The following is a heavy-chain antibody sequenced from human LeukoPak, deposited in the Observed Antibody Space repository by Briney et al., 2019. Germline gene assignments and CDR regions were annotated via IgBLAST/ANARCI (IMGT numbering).Heavy chain of an antibody. J-gene: IGHJ4*02. CDR3: ARAHRAGSIAVAGMGFDY. CDR2: IYSGGST. CDR1: GFTVSSNY. V-gene: IGHV3-53*01. Sequence: GGSLRLSCAASGFTVSSNYMSWVRQAPGKGLEWVSVIYSGGSTYYADSVKGRFTISRDNSKNTLYLQMNSLRAEDTAVYYCARAHRAGSIAVAGMGFDYWGQGTLVSVSS. D-gene: IGHD6-13*01.